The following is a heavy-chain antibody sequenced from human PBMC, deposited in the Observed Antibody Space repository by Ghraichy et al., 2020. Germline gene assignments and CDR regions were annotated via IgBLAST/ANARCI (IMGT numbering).Heavy chain of an antibody. CDR1: GFTFSNYA. CDR2: ISDSGGST. Sequence: LSLTCAASGFTFSNYAMIWVRQAPGKGLEWVSGISDSGGSTYYADSVKGRFTISRDNSKNTLYLQMNGLRGEDTAVYYCAKDLGMRGVGATLDYWGQGTLVTVSS. J-gene: IGHJ4*02. CDR3: AKDLGMRGVGATLDY. V-gene: IGHV3-23*01. D-gene: IGHD1-26*01.